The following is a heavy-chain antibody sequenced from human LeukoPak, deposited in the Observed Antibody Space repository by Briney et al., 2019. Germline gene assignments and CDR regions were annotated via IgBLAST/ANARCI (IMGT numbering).Heavy chain of an antibody. CDR2: ISGSGGST. V-gene: IGHV3-23*01. Sequence: PGGSLRLSCAASGFTFSSYSMNWVRQAPGKGLEWVSAISGSGGSTFYADSVKGRFTISRDNSKNTLYLQMNSLRAEDTAVYYCARKGNPSPFDYWGQGTLVTVSS. CDR3: ARKGNPSPFDY. D-gene: IGHD2-2*01. J-gene: IGHJ4*02. CDR1: GFTFSSYS.